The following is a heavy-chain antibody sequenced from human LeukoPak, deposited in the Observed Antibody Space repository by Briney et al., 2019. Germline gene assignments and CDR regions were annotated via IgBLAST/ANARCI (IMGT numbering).Heavy chain of an antibody. J-gene: IGHJ4*02. Sequence: TGGSLRLSCAASGFTFSSYSMNWVRQAPGKGLEWVSVIYSGGSTYYADSVKGRFTISRDNSKNTLYLQMNSLRAEDTAVYYCARDARITIFGSYYFDYWGQGTLVTVSS. CDR1: GFTFSSYS. V-gene: IGHV3-66*02. CDR3: ARDARITIFGSYYFDY. D-gene: IGHD3-3*01. CDR2: IYSGGST.